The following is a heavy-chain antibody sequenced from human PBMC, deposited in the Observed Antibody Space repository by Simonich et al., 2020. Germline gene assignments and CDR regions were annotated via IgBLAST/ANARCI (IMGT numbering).Heavy chain of an antibody. CDR3: AREDLTGDAFDI. D-gene: IGHD7-27*01. Sequence: QVQLVESGGGVVQPGRSLRLSCAASGFTFSSYAMHWVRQAPGKGVGWVAFISYDGSKKDYADSLKGRFTISRDNSKNTLYLQMNSLRAEDTAVYYCAREDLTGDAFDIWGQGTMVTVSS. CDR2: ISYDGSKK. J-gene: IGHJ3*02. V-gene: IGHV3-30*07. CDR1: GFTFSSYA.